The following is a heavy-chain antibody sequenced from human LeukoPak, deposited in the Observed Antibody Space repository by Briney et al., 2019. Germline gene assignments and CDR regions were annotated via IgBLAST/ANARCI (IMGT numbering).Heavy chain of an antibody. CDR1: GYTFTSYD. V-gene: IGHV1-8*03. D-gene: IGHD1-1*01. CDR2: MNPNSGNT. CDR3: ARENGRRRYAFDI. Sequence: GASVKVSCKASGYTFTSYDINWVRQATGQGLEWMGWMNPNSGNTGYAQKFQGRVTITRNTSISTAYMELSSLRSEDTAVYYCARENGRRRYAFDIWGQGTMVTVSS. J-gene: IGHJ3*02.